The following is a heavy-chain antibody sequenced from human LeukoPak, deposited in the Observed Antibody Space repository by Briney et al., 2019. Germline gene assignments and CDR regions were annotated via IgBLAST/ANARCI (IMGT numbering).Heavy chain of an antibody. CDR1: GGTFSSYA. V-gene: IGHV1-69*13. D-gene: IGHD3-22*01. Sequence: SVKVSCKASGGTFSSYAISWVRQAPGQGLEWMGGIIPIFGTANYAQKFQGRVTITADESTSTAYMELSSLRSEDTAVYYCARDYPNYYDSSGYSPFDYWGQGTPVTVSS. CDR3: ARDYPNYYDSSGYSPFDY. J-gene: IGHJ4*02. CDR2: IIPIFGTA.